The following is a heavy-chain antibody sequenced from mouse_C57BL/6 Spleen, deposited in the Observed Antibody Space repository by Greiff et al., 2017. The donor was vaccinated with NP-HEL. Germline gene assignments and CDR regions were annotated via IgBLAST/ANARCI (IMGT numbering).Heavy chain of an antibody. V-gene: IGHV1-81*01. D-gene: IGHD2-5*01. CDR2: IYPRSGNT. CDR3: ARRGNSNYYFDY. J-gene: IGHJ2*01. Sequence: QVQLKESGAELAKPGASVKLSCKASGYTFTSYGISWVKQRAGQGLEWIGEIYPRSGNTYYNEKFKGKATLTADTSSSTAYMKRRSLTSEDSAVYGSARRGNSNYYFDYWGQGTTLTVSS. CDR1: GYTFTSYG.